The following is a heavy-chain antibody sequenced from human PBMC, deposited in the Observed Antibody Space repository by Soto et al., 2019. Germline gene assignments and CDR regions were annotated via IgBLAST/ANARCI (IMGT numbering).Heavy chain of an antibody. D-gene: IGHD3-22*01. J-gene: IGHJ4*02. V-gene: IGHV4-39*01. CDR3: ARLGGYVSVGYYYLWDS. Sequence: SETLSLTCRVADGSMNSDSSYWGWIRQPPGKGLEWIGVINHSGSTYHNLSLKGRVTMSVDASRNQFSLKLTSMTAADTAVYYCARLGGYVSVGYYYLWDSWGQGTLVTVSS. CDR2: INHSGST. CDR1: DGSMNSDSSY.